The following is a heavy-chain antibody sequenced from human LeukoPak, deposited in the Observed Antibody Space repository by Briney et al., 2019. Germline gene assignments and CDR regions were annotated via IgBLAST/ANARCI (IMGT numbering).Heavy chain of an antibody. CDR2: IYYSGST. D-gene: IGHD5-18*01. CDR1: GDSINSYY. CDR3: ARTEESGYSYGYFGYYYYMDV. Sequence: SETLSLTCTVSGDSINSYYWSWIRQPPGKGLEYIGYIYYSGSTNYNPSLKSRVTISVDTSKNQFSLKLSSVTAADTAVYYCARTEESGYSYGYFGYYYYMDVWGKGTTVTVSS. J-gene: IGHJ6*03. V-gene: IGHV4-59*01.